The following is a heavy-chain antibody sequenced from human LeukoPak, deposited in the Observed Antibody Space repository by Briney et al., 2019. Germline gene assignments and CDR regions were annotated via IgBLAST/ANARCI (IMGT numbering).Heavy chain of an antibody. CDR3: ARVAYYYDSSGYHVGGGYDY. CDR2: INSDGSST. J-gene: IGHJ4*02. V-gene: IGHV3-74*01. CDR1: GFTFSSYW. D-gene: IGHD3-22*01. Sequence: GGSLRLSCAASGFTFSSYWMHWVRQAPGKGLVWVSRINSDGSSTSYADSVKGRFTISRDNAKNSLYLQMNSLRADDTAVYYCARVAYYYDSSGYHVGGGYDYWGQGALVTVSS.